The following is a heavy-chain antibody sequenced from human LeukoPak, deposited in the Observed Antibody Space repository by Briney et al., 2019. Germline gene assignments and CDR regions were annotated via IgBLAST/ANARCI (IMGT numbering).Heavy chain of an antibody. CDR3: AKDRYGDFYFDY. Sequence: GGSLRLSSAASGFTFSSYAMSWVRQAQGKGLEWVSAISGSGGSTYYADSVRGRFTISRDNSKNTLYLQMNSLRAEDTAVYYCAKDRYGDFYFDYWGQGTLVTVSS. CDR1: GFTFSSYA. J-gene: IGHJ4*02. D-gene: IGHD4-17*01. CDR2: ISGSGGST. V-gene: IGHV3-23*01.